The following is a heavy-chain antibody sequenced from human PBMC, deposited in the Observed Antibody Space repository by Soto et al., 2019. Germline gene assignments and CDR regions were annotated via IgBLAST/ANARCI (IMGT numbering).Heavy chain of an antibody. CDR1: GFTFSSYS. J-gene: IGHJ3*01. V-gene: IGHV3-48*01. D-gene: IGHD6-19*01. Sequence: EVQLVESGGGLVQPGGSLRLSCAASGFTFSSYSMNWVRQAPGKGLEWVAYISSSSSTIYYADSVKGRFTISRDNAKHSLYLQVNSLRAEATAVFYCASSEQWLVSAFDLWGQGTMVTVSS. CDR2: ISSSSSTI. CDR3: ASSEQWLVSAFDL.